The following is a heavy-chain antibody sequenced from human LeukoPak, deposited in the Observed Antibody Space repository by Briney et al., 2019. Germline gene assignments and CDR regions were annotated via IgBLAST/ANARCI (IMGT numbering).Heavy chain of an antibody. D-gene: IGHD6-13*01. Sequence: ASVKVSCKASGYTFTGYYMHWVRQAPGQGLEWMGWINPNSGGTNYAQKFQGRVTMTRDTSISTAYMELSRLRSDDTAVYYCARKLGYSSYMDVWGKGTTVTVSS. CDR2: INPNSGGT. CDR1: GYTFTGYY. CDR3: ARKLGYSSYMDV. V-gene: IGHV1-2*02. J-gene: IGHJ6*03.